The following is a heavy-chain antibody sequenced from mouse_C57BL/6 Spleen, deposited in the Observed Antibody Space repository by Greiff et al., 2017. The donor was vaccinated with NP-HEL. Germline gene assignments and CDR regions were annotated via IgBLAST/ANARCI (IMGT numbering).Heavy chain of an antibody. Sequence: QVQLQQPGAELVMPGASVKLSCKASGYTFTSYWMHWVKQRPGQGLEWIGEIDPSDSYTNYNQKFKGKSTLTVDKSSSTAYMQLSSLTSEDSAVYYCARSGCNFAYWGQGTLVTVSA. CDR1: GYTFTSYW. CDR3: ARSGCNFAY. D-gene: IGHD2-1*01. V-gene: IGHV1-69*01. CDR2: IDPSDSYT. J-gene: IGHJ3*01.